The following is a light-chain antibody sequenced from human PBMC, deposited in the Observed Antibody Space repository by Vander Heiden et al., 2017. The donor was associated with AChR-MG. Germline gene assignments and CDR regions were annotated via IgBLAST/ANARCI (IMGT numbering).Light chain of an antibody. V-gene: IGKV1-39*01. Sequence: DIHMTQSPSSLSASVGERVTITCRASQSISSYLNWYQQKTGKAPKLLLYAASSLQSGVPSRFSGSGSGTDFTLIISSRQPEDFATYYCQQSYSTLGLTFGGGTKVEIK. J-gene: IGKJ4*01. CDR2: AAS. CDR1: QSISSY. CDR3: QQSYSTLGLT.